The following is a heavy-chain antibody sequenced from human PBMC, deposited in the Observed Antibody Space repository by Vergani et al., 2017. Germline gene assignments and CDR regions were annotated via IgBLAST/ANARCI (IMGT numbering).Heavy chain of an antibody. Sequence: QVQLVESGGGVVQPGGSLRLSCAASGFTFSSYGMHWVRQAPGKGLEWVAFIRYDGSNKYYADSVKGRFTISRDNSKNTLYLQMNSLRAEDTAVYYCARQRPYWDSFFDIWGQGTMVTVSS. J-gene: IGHJ3*02. D-gene: IGHD6-25*01. CDR3: ARQRPYWDSFFDI. CDR1: GFTFSSYG. V-gene: IGHV3-30*02. CDR2: IRYDGSNK.